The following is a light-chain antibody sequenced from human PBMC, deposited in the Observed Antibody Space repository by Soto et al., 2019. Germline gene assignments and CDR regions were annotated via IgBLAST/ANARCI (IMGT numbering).Light chain of an antibody. V-gene: IGLV2-14*01. CDR1: SSDVGTYNY. Sequence: QSVLTQPASVSGSPGQSITISCTGTSSDVGTYNYVSWYQQHSGKAPKLMIYEVSNRPSGVSNRFSGSKSGNTASLTISGLQAEDEADHYCSAYTSSLTLYVFGSGTKLTVL. CDR2: EVS. CDR3: SAYTSSLTLYV. J-gene: IGLJ1*01.